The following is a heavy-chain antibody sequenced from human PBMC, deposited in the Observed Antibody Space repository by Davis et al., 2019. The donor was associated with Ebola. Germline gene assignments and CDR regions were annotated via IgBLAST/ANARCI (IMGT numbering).Heavy chain of an antibody. J-gene: IGHJ4*02. D-gene: IGHD2-15*01. Sequence: PGGSLRLSCAASGFTFSSYSMNWVRQAPGKGLEWVSSISSSSSYIYYADSVKGRFTISRDNAKNSLYLQMNSLRAEDTAVYYCAVLYCSGGSCYPFDYWGQGTLVTVSS. CDR1: GFTFSSYS. CDR2: ISSSSSYI. CDR3: AVLYCSGGSCYPFDY. V-gene: IGHV3-21*01.